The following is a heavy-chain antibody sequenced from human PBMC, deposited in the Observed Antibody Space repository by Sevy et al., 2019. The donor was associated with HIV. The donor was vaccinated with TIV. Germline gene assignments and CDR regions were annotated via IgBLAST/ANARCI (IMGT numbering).Heavy chain of an antibody. D-gene: IGHD1-26*01. CDR1: GFTFSTYS. Sequence: GGSLRLSCAASGFTFSTYSMNWVRQAPGKGLEWVSSISNGSTYIYYADSVKGRFTISRDNAKNSLYLQMNSLRAEDTAVYYCARVGGSYLGLAWGQGTLVTVSS. CDR2: ISNGSTYI. J-gene: IGHJ5*02. V-gene: IGHV3-21*01. CDR3: ARVGGSYLGLA.